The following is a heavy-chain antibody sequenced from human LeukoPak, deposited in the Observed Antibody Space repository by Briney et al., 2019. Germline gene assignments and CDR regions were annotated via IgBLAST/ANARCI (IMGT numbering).Heavy chain of an antibody. CDR3: ARERIFGVVDY. V-gene: IGHV6-1*01. Sequence: SQTLSLTCALSGDIFSSNSAAWHWIRQAPARGLEWLVRTYYRPNLYNDYEVSVKSRITINPDTSKNQFSLQLNSVTPEDTAVYYCARERIFGVVDYWGQGTLVTVSS. CDR2: TYYRPNLYN. D-gene: IGHD3-3*01. J-gene: IGHJ4*02. CDR1: GDIFSSNSAA.